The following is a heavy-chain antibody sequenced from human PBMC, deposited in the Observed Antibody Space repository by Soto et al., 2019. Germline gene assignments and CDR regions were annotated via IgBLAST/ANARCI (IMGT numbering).Heavy chain of an antibody. CDR3: ASAFIVVVPAAILRGWFDP. D-gene: IGHD2-2*02. V-gene: IGHV4-39*01. J-gene: IGHJ5*02. Sequence: SETLSLTCTVSGGSISSSSYYWGWIRQPPGKGLEWIGSIYYSGSTYYNPSLKSRVTISVDTSKNQFSPKLSSVTAADTAVYYCASAFIVVVPAAILRGWFDPWGQGTLVTVSS. CDR2: IYYSGST. CDR1: GGSISSSSYY.